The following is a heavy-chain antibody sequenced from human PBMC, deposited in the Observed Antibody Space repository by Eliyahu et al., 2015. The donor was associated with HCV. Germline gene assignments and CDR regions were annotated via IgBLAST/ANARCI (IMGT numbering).Heavy chain of an antibody. D-gene: IGHD3-10*01. CDR2: IKSKTDGGTT. V-gene: IGHV3-15*01. J-gene: IGHJ6*03. CDR3: TTGASGGFDYYLDV. Sequence: EVQLVESGGGLVKPGGSLRLSXAASGFTFXKXWMSWVRPAPGKGLEWIGRIKSKTDGGTTDYAAPVKGRFTISRDDSKSTLYLQMNSLKTEDTAVYYCTTGASGGFDYYLDVWGQGTTVTVSS. CDR1: GFTFXKXW.